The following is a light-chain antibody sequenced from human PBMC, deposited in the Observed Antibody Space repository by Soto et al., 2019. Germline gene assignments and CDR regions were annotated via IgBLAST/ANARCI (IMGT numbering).Light chain of an antibody. Sequence: DIQMTQSPSSLSASVGDIVTITCRACQIIISHLNCYQQKPGKAPKLLMYAASSVQSVVPSRFKSGCSRTEFALIIRSLHTEDFATYYSQQLYSSSFPFGPGTKEDIK. J-gene: IGKJ3*01. CDR2: AAS. CDR3: QQLYSSSFP. V-gene: IGKV1-39*01. CDR1: QIIISH.